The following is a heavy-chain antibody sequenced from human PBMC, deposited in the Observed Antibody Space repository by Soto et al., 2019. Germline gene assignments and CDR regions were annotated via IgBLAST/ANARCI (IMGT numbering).Heavy chain of an antibody. D-gene: IGHD6-13*01. V-gene: IGHV1-58*01. Sequence: HQAKEQRLEWIGWIVVGSGNTNYAQQFQERVTITRDMSTSTADMELSGLRSEDTAVYFCAEEYGSRWYYNSGMDFWGNGTTVTV. J-gene: IGHJ6*04. CDR3: AEEYGSRWYYNSGMDF. CDR2: IVVGSGNT.